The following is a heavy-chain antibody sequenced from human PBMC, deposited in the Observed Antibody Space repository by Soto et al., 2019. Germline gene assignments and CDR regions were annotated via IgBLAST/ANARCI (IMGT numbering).Heavy chain of an antibody. CDR3: ARPHEAGKYYYVVDV. J-gene: IGHJ6*02. CDR1: GYTFTTYW. V-gene: IGHV5-51*01. Sequence: LGESLKISCKGSGYTFTTYWISWVRQMPGKGLEWMGIIYPGDSDTRYSPSFQGQVTISADKSISTAYLQWSSLKASDTAMYYCARPHEAGKYYYVVDVCGQGTTVTVSS. D-gene: IGHD6-19*01. CDR2: IYPGDSDT.